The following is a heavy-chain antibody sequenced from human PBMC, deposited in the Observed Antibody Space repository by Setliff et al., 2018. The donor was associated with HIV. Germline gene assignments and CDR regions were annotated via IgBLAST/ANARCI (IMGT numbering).Heavy chain of an antibody. CDR2: ITSSGHFI. D-gene: IGHD5-12*01. V-gene: IGHV3-21*01. CDR3: ARVWGGYGGNSFYFDQ. Sequence: GGSLRLSCTVSGFTFTSYTMAWVRQTPEKGLEWVSSITSSGHFILYADSMKGRFSISRDNAKNSLYLQMHSLRAEDTAVYYCARVWGGYGGNSFYFDQWGQGTLVT. J-gene: IGHJ4*02. CDR1: GFTFTSYT.